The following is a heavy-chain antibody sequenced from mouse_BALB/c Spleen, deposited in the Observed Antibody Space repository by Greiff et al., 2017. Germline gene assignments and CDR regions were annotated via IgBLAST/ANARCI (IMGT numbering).Heavy chain of an antibody. D-gene: IGHD2-1*01. Sequence: VQLQQSGAELVRSGASVKLSCTASGFNIKDDYMHWVKQRPEQGLEWIGWIDPENGDTEYAPKFQGKATMTADTSSNTAYLQLSSLTSEDTAVYYCNAVYYGSYNAMDYWGQGTSVTVSA. J-gene: IGHJ4*01. CDR1: GFNIKDDY. CDR3: NAVYYGSYNAMDY. CDR2: IDPENGDT. V-gene: IGHV14-4*02.